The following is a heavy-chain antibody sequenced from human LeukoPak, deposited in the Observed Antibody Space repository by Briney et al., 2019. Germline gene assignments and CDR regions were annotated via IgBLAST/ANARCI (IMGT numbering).Heavy chain of an antibody. CDR2: IYTSGST. CDR1: GGSIRSGSYY. V-gene: IGHV4-61*02. J-gene: IGHJ5*02. Sequence: SETLSLTCTVSGGSIRSGSYYWSWIRQPAGKGLEWIGRIYTSGSTNYNPSLKSRVTISVDTSKNQSSLTLGSVTAPGTAVYYCARESSGWFNWFDPWGQGTLVTVSS. D-gene: IGHD6-19*01. CDR3: ARESSGWFNWFDP.